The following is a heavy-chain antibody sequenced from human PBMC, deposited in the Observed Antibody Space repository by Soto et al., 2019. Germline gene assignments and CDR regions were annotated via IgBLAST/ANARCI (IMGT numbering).Heavy chain of an antibody. CDR3: ARGRYCSGGSCPASDY. V-gene: IGHV4-30-4*01. J-gene: IGHJ4*02. D-gene: IGHD2-15*01. Sequence: QVQLQESGPGLVKPSQTLSLTCTVSGGSISSGDYYWSWIRQPPGKGLEWIGYIYYSGSTYYTPSLKSRVTISVDTSKNQFSLKLSSVTAADTAVYYCARGRYCSGGSCPASDYWGQGTLVTVSS. CDR2: IYYSGST. CDR1: GGSISSGDYY.